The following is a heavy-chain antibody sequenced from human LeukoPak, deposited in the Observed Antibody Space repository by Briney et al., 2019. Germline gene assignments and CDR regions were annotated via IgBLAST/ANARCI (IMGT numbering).Heavy chain of an antibody. J-gene: IGHJ4*02. CDR3: ARDALAAGYRLEWYYFDY. CDR1: EFTFSSYA. D-gene: IGHD2-2*01. CDR2: ISSSSSYI. V-gene: IGHV3-21*01. Sequence: GGSLRLSCAASEFTFSSYAMSWVRQAPGKGLEWVSSISSSSSYIYYADSVKGRFTISRDNAKNSLYLQMNSLRAEDTAVYYCARDALAAGYRLEWYYFDYWGQGTLVTVSP.